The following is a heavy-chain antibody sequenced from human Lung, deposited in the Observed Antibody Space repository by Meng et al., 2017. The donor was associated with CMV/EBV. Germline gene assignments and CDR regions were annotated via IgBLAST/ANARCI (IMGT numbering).Heavy chain of an antibody. CDR1: GFTFSSYP. J-gene: IGHJ4*02. V-gene: IGHV3-72*01. Sequence: SCEASGFTFSSYPMNWVRQAPGKGLEWVARIRHKAAGYSTEYAASVRGRFTVSRDDSKNSVYLQMSSLRTEDTAVYHCTRDGGSYDFADYWGQGXLVTVSS. CDR2: IRHKAAGYST. CDR3: TRDGGSYDFADY. D-gene: IGHD1-26*01.